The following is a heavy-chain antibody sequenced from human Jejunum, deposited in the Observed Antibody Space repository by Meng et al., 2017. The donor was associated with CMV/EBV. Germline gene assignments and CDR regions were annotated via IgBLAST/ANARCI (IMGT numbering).Heavy chain of an antibody. Sequence: FSLSNYWMHWFRQTPGKGLVLVSRISPDGSSTRYADSVKGRFTISRDNVNNMMYLRMSSLRDEDTAVYFCARDKRILDTYYVMDVWGHGTTVTVSS. D-gene: IGHD3-3*01. J-gene: IGHJ6*02. CDR3: ARDKRILDTYYVMDV. CDR2: ISPDGSST. V-gene: IGHV3-74*01. CDR1: FSLSNYW.